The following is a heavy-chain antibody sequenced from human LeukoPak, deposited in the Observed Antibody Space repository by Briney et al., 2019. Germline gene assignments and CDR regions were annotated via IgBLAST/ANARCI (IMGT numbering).Heavy chain of an antibody. Sequence: ASVKVSCKAFGYTLTGNYMHWVRQAPGQGLEWMGWINPNSGGTNYAQKFQGRVTMTGDTSSNTAYLELSRLISDDTAIYYCARARANWVFDYWGQGTLVSVSS. V-gene: IGHV1-2*02. CDR3: ARARANWVFDY. CDR1: GYTLTGNY. CDR2: INPNSGGT. J-gene: IGHJ4*02. D-gene: IGHD2-8*01.